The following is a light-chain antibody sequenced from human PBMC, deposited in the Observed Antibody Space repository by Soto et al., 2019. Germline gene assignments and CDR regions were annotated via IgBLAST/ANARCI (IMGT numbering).Light chain of an antibody. J-gene: IGKJ1*01. CDR3: QQYGNSPPWT. CDR2: GAS. V-gene: IGKV3-20*01. CDR1: QSVSSTF. Sequence: PGERATLSCRASQSVSSTFLAWYQQKPGQAPRLLIYGASSRATGIADRFSGSGSGTDFTLTISRLEPEDFAVYFCQQYGNSPPWTFGQGTKVEIK.